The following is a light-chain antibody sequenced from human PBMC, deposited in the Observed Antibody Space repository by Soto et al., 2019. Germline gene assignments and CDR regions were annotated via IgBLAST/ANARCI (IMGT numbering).Light chain of an antibody. CDR3: QQYNNWPRT. J-gene: IGKJ1*01. Sequence: EVVVTQSPATLSVSPGERATLSCRASQSVNSNLAWYQQKPGQAPRLLIYGASTRATGIPATFSGSGSGTDFTLTITSLQSEDFAIYYCQQYNNWPRTLGQGTRVEIK. CDR1: QSVNSN. V-gene: IGKV3-15*01. CDR2: GAS.